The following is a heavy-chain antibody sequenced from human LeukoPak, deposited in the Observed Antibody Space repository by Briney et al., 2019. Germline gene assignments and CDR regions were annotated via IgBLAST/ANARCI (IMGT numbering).Heavy chain of an antibody. V-gene: IGHV3-23*01. CDR3: AKDRLRAENY. Sequence: GGSLRLSCVASGFTFSNYAMNWVRQAPGKGLEWLSSIFNSGDAPYYADSVKGRFTISRDNSKNTLFLQMNSLRPEDTAVYYCAKDRLRAENYWGQGTLVTVSS. CDR1: GFTFSNYA. J-gene: IGHJ4*02. D-gene: IGHD5-24*01. CDR2: IFNSGDAP.